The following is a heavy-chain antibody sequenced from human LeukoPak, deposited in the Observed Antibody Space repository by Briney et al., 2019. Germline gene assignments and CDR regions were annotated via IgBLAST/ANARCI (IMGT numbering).Heavy chain of an antibody. D-gene: IGHD3-10*01. CDR1: GYSFTSYW. Sequence: GESLKISCKGSGYSFTSYWISWVRQMPGKGLEWMGRIDPSDSYTNYSPSFQGHVTISADKSIITAYLQWSSLRASDTAMYFCARQSRDGSNTRSYHFDYWGQGTLVTVSS. CDR2: IDPSDSYT. V-gene: IGHV5-10-1*01. CDR3: ARQSRDGSNTRSYHFDY. J-gene: IGHJ4*02.